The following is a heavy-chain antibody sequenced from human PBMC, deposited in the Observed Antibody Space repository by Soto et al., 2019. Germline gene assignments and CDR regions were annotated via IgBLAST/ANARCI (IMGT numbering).Heavy chain of an antibody. J-gene: IGHJ4*02. CDR2: ISSSSSTI. V-gene: IGHV3-48*01. Sequence: GGSLRLSCAASGFTFSSYSMNWVRQAPGKGLEWVSYISSSSSTIYYADSVKGRFTISRDNAKNSLYLQMNSLRAEDTAVYYCARDHPRDYWGQGTLVTVSS. CDR1: GFTFSSYS. CDR3: ARDHPRDY.